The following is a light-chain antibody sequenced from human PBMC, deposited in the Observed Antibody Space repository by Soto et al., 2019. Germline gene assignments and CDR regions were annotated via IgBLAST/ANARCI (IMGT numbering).Light chain of an antibody. CDR3: LHYKDWPRWT. J-gene: IGKJ1*01. V-gene: IGKV2-28*01. Sequence: DIVMTQSPLSLPVTPGEPASISCRSSQSLLHSNGYNYLDWYLQKPGQSPQLLIYLGSNRASGVPARFSGSGSGTEFTLTISSLQSEDFAVYYCLHYKDWPRWTFGQGTKV. CDR1: QSLLHSNGYNY. CDR2: LGS.